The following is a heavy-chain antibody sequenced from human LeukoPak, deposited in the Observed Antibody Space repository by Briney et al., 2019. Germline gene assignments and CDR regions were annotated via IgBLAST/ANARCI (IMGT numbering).Heavy chain of an antibody. J-gene: IGHJ3*02. CDR2: IYPGDSDT. D-gene: IGHD6-19*01. Sequence: GESLKISFKGAGYSFTSYWIGWVRPMPGKGLEWMGIIYPGDSDTRYSPSFQGQVTISADKSISTAYLQWSSLKASDTAMYYCARSSSGWYGLKAFDIWGQGTMVTVSS. CDR3: ARSSSGWYGLKAFDI. CDR1: GYSFTSYW. V-gene: IGHV5-51*01.